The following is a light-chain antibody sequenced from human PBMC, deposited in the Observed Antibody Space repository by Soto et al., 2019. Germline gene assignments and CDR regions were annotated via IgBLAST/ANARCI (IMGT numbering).Light chain of an antibody. V-gene: IGKV3-20*01. Sequence: NVLTQSPGTLSLSTGERATLSCRASQSVSNNYLAWYQQKPGQAPRLLIYGASNRATGIPDRFSGSGSGTDFTLTISSLEPEDFATYYCQQYNSYSRTLGQGTKVDI. CDR2: GAS. CDR1: QSVSNNY. J-gene: IGKJ2*01. CDR3: QQYNSYSRT.